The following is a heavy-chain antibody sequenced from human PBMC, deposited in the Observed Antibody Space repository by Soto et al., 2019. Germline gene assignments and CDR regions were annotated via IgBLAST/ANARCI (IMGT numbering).Heavy chain of an antibody. J-gene: IGHJ4*02. Sequence: AEKFSCKSSVFTFTSSAVQWVRQARGQRLEGIGWIVVGSGNTNYAQKFQERVTITRDMSTSTAYMEMSSLRSEDTAVYYCSAVSAFRDGSDFFGQGNLVTVSA. CDR2: IVVGSGNT. D-gene: IGHD3-16*01. V-gene: IGHV1-58*01. CDR1: VFTFTSSA. CDR3: SAVSAFRDGSDF.